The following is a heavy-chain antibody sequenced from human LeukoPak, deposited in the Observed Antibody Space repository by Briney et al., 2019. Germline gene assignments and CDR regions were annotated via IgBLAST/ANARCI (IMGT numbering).Heavy chain of an antibody. D-gene: IGHD3-22*01. Sequence: PSQTLSLTYAVSGGSISSGGYSWSWIRQPPGKGLEWIGYIYHSGSTYYNPSLKSRVTISVDRSKNQFSLKLSSVTAADTAVYYCARGPMIVVLGAFDIWGQGTMVTVSS. CDR3: ARGPMIVVLGAFDI. CDR2: IYHSGST. CDR1: GGSISSGGYS. J-gene: IGHJ3*02. V-gene: IGHV4-30-2*01.